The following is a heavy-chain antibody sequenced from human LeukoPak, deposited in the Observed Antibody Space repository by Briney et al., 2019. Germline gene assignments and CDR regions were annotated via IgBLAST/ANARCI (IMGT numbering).Heavy chain of an antibody. CDR3: ARVMVQGMYDAFDI. V-gene: IGHV4-59*01. Sequence: SETLSLTCTVPGGSISSYYWSWIRQPPGKGLEWIGYIYYSGSTNYNPSLKSRVTISVDTSKNQFSLKLSSVTAADTAVYYCARVMVQGMYDAFDIWGQGTMVTVSS. D-gene: IGHD3-10*01. J-gene: IGHJ3*02. CDR2: IYYSGST. CDR1: GGSISSYY.